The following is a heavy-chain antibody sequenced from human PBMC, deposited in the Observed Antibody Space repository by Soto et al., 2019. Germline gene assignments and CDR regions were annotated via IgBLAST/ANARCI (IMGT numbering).Heavy chain of an antibody. CDR3: ARAGILRVLERYWYFDL. CDR2: IYYSGST. CDR1: GGSISSYY. D-gene: IGHD3-3*01. V-gene: IGHV4-59*01. Sequence: SETLSLTCTVSGGSISSYYWSWIRQPPWKGLEWIGYIYYSGSTNYNPSLKSRVTISVDTSKNQFSLKLSSVTAADTAVYYCARAGILRVLERYWYFDLWGRGTLVTVSS. J-gene: IGHJ2*01.